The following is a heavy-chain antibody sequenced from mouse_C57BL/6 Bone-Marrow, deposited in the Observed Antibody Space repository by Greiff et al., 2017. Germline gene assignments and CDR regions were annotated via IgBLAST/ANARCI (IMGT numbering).Heavy chain of an antibody. CDR1: GYTFTSYW. D-gene: IGHD2-2*01. Sequence: QVQLQQPGAELVQPGASVKLSCKASGYTFTSYWMHWVKQRPGQGLEWIGMIHPNSGSTNYNEKFKRKATLTVDKSSSTAYMQLSSLTSEDSAVYYCARRYGYDGYYALDYWGQGTSLTVSS. J-gene: IGHJ4*01. CDR3: ARRYGYDGYYALDY. V-gene: IGHV1-64*01. CDR2: IHPNSGST.